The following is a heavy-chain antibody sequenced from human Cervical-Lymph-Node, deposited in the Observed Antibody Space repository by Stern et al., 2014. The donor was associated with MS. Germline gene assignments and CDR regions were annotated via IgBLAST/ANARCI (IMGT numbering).Heavy chain of an antibody. Sequence: QLQLQESGPGLVKPSETLSLTCTVSGGSISSYYWRWIRQPPGKGLEWIGYIYYSGSTNYNTSLKSRVTISLDTSKNQFSLKLSSGTAADTAVYYCARGATQAFDPWGQGTLVTVSS. CDR2: IYYSGST. CDR1: GGSISSYY. V-gene: IGHV4-59*01. CDR3: ARGATQAFDP. J-gene: IGHJ5*02.